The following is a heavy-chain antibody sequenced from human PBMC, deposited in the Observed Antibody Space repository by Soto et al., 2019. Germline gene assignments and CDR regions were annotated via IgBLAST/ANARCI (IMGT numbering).Heavy chain of an antibody. CDR3: ARYPVLLRFSEWKDKHFDY. CDR2: ISAYNGNT. CDR1: GYTFTNYG. Sequence: GASVKVSCKASGYTFTNYGITWVRQAPGQGLEWMGWISAYNGNTHYTQRLQGRVTMTTNTSTSTAYMELSSLRSEDTAVYYCARYPVLLRFSEWKDKHFDYWGQGTLVTVSS. J-gene: IGHJ4*02. D-gene: IGHD3-3*01. V-gene: IGHV1-18*01.